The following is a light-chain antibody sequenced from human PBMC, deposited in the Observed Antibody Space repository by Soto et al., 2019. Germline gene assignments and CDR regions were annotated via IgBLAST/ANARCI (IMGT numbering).Light chain of an antibody. Sequence: EIVLTQSPATLSLSPGERATLSCRASQSVSSSYLAWYQQKPGQAPRRLIYGASSRATGIPDRFSGSGSGTDFTLTISSLEPEDYAVYYCQQRSNWPPVTFGGGTKVDI. CDR2: GAS. J-gene: IGKJ4*01. V-gene: IGKV3D-20*02. CDR3: QQRSNWPPVT. CDR1: QSVSSSY.